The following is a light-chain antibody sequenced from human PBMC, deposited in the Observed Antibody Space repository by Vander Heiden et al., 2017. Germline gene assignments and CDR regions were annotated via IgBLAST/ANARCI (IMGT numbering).Light chain of an antibody. CDR3: QQYGSSPLT. V-gene: IGKV3-20*01. J-gene: IGKJ3*01. Sequence: IVLMQSPGTLSVSPGGSATLSCRASQNILNNYLAWYQQKPGQAPRLLIYDVSGRATGIPDRFSGSGSGTYFTLTISRLEPEDFAVYYCQQYGSSPLTFGPGTKVDIK. CDR1: QNILNNY. CDR2: DVS.